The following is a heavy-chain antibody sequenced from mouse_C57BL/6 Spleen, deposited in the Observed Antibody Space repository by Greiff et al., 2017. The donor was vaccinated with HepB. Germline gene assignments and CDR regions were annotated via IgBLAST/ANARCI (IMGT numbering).Heavy chain of an antibody. D-gene: IGHD1-1*01. CDR2: IYPRSGNT. CDR1: GYTFTSYG. V-gene: IGHV1-81*01. J-gene: IGHJ2*01. CDR3: ARRSTTVVAEFDY. Sequence: QVQLKESGAELARPGASVKLSCKASGYTFTSYGISWVKQRTGQGLEWIGEIYPRSGNTYYNEKFKGKATLTADKSSSTAYMELRSLTSEDSAVYFCARRSTTVVAEFDYWGQGTTLTVSS.